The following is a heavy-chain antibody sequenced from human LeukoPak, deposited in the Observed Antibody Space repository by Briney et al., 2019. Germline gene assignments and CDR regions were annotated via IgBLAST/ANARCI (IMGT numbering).Heavy chain of an antibody. Sequence: PSETLSLTCTVSGGSISSYYWSWIRQPPGKGLEWIGYIYYSGSTNYNPSLKSRVTISVDTSKNQFSLKLSSVTAADTAVYYCATTTIRLGYWGQGTLVTVSS. D-gene: IGHD1-26*01. V-gene: IGHV4-59*01. J-gene: IGHJ4*02. CDR3: ATTTIRLGY. CDR2: IYYSGST. CDR1: GGSISSYY.